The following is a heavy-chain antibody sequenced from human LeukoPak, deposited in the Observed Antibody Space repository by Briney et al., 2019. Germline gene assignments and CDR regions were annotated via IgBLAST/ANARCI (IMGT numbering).Heavy chain of an antibody. Sequence: ASVKVSCKASGYTFTGYYMHWVRQAPGQGLEWMGWINPNSGGTNYAQKFQGRDTMTRDTSISTAYMELSRLRSDDTAVYYCARAGYSYGTMDVWGQGTTVTVSS. CDR3: ARAGYSYGTMDV. J-gene: IGHJ6*02. D-gene: IGHD5-18*01. V-gene: IGHV1-2*02. CDR1: GYTFTGYY. CDR2: INPNSGGT.